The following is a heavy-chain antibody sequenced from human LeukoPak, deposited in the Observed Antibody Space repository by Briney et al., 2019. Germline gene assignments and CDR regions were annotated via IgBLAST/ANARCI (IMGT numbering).Heavy chain of an antibody. CDR2: ISYDGGDP. CDR1: GLTFSSYW. CDR3: ARGYSSRLYNWLDP. D-gene: IGHD6-13*01. V-gene: IGHV3-74*01. J-gene: IGHJ5*02. Sequence: GGSLRLSCAASGLTFSSYWMHWVRQAPGKGLVWVSRISYDGGDPSYADSVKGRFTISRDNAKNTLYLQMNSLTAEDTAVYYCARGYSSRLYNWLDPWGQGTLVTVSS.